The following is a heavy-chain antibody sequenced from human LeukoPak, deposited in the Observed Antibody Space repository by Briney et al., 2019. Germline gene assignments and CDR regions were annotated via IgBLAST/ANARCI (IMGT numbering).Heavy chain of an antibody. J-gene: IGHJ3*02. V-gene: IGHV4-39*01. CDR1: GGSISSSSYY. D-gene: IGHD3-9*01. Sequence: SETLSLTCTVSGGSISSSSYYWGWIRQPPGTGLEWIGSIYYNGSTYYNPSLKSRVTISVDTSKNQFSLKLSSVTAADTAVYYCARADYDILTGGAFDIWGQGTMVTVSS. CDR2: IYYNGST. CDR3: ARADYDILTGGAFDI.